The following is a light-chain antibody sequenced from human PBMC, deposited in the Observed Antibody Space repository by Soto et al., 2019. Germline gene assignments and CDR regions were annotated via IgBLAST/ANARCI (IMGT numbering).Light chain of an antibody. V-gene: IGLV1-44*01. CDR3: AAWDDSLNGRWV. CDR2: SNN. J-gene: IGLJ3*02. CDR1: SSNIGSNT. Sequence: QSVLTQPPSASATPGQRVTISCSGSSSNIGSNTVNWYQQLPGTAPKLLIYSNNQRPSGVPDRFSGSKSGTSASLAISGLQSEDEADYYCAAWDDSLNGRWVFGGGTKLTVL.